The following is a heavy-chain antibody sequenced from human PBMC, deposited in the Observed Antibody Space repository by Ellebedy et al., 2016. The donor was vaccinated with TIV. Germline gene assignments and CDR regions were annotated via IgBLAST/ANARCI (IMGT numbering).Heavy chain of an antibody. Sequence: GESLKISCEGSGHSFTNYWIAWVRQMPGKGLEWMGIIYPDDSYTKYSPSFQGQVTISADKSTSTAYLQWSSLKASDTAMYYCARHPYGSGSYYKEAWFDPWGQGTLVTVSS. CDR3: ARHPYGSGSYYKEAWFDP. CDR1: GHSFTNYW. V-gene: IGHV5-51*01. D-gene: IGHD3-10*01. J-gene: IGHJ5*02. CDR2: IYPDDSYT.